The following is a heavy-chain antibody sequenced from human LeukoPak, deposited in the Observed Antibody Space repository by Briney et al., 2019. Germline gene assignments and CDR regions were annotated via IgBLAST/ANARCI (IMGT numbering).Heavy chain of an antibody. CDR2: ISGDGGST. Sequence: GGSLRLSCAASGFTFDDYAMHWVRQAPGKGLEWVSLISGDGGSTYYADSVKGRFTVSKDNSQTTIYLQMNSLRAEDTALYYCARGPLNTFGVDAWGHGTTVTVSS. V-gene: IGHV3-43*02. D-gene: IGHD1/OR15-1a*01. J-gene: IGHJ6*02. CDR3: ARGPLNTFGVDA. CDR1: GFTFDDYA.